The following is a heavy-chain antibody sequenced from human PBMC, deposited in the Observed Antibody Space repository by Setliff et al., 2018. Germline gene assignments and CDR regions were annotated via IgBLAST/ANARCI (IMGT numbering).Heavy chain of an antibody. D-gene: IGHD3-10*01. J-gene: IGHJ5*02. CDR1: GFTFSSYG. CDR3: AREYYGSGNWFDP. Sequence: PGGSLRLSCAASGFTFSSYGMHWVRQAPGKGLEWVAFIRYDGSNKYYADSVKGRFTISRDNAKNSLYLQMNSLRAEDTAVYYCAREYYGSGNWFDPWGQGTLVTVSS. V-gene: IGHV3-30*02. CDR2: IRYDGSNK.